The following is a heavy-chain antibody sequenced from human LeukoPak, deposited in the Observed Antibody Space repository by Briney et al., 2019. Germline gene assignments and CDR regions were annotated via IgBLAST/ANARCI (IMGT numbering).Heavy chain of an antibody. J-gene: IGHJ4*02. V-gene: IGHV3-30*02. CDR1: GFTFISYG. Sequence: TGGSLRLSCAASGFTFISYGMHWVRQAPGKGLEWVAFTRYDGSNKYYADSVKGRFTISRDNSKNTLYLQMNSLRAEDTAVYYCAKDTNRVYYFDYWGQGTLVTVSS. CDR3: AKDTNRVYYFDY. CDR2: TRYDGSNK. D-gene: IGHD1-14*01.